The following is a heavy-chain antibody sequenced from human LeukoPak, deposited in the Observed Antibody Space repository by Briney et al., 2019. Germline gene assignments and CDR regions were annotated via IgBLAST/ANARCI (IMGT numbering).Heavy chain of an antibody. CDR3: ARGRRYDILTGYYRGYNWFDP. Sequence: SETLSLTCAVYGGSFSGYYWSWIRQPPGKGLEWIGEINHSGSTNYNPSLKSRVTISVDTSKNQFSLKLSSVTAADTAVYYCARGRRYDILTGYYRGYNWFDPWGQGTLVTASS. D-gene: IGHD3-9*01. CDR1: GGSFSGYY. CDR2: INHSGST. V-gene: IGHV4-34*01. J-gene: IGHJ5*02.